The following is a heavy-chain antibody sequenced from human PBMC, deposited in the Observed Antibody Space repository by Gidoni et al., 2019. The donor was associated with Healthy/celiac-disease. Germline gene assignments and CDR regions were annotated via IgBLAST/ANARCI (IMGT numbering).Heavy chain of an antibody. J-gene: IGHJ2*01. D-gene: IGHD3-3*01. CDR2: IYPGDSDT. V-gene: IGHV5-51*01. Sequence: EVQLVQSGAEVKKPGESLQISCKGSGYSFTSYGIGRVRQMPGKGLEWMGIIYPGDSDTRYSPSFQGQVTISADKSISTAYLQWSSLKASDTAMYYCARQRGTGYDSWYFDLWGRGTLVTVSS. CDR1: GYSFTSYG. CDR3: ARQRGTGYDSWYFDL.